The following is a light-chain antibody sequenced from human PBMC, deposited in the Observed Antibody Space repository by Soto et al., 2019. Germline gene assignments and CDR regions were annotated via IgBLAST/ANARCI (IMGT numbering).Light chain of an antibody. Sequence: QAVLTQSPSASASLGASVKLTCTLSSGHSNYAIAWHQQQPEKGPRHLMKVNSGGSHTKGDGIPDRFSGSSSGAERYLFISSLQSEDEADYYCQTWGTGSAIVVFGGGTQLTVL. CDR2: VNSGGSH. J-gene: IGLJ7*01. CDR1: SGHSNYA. V-gene: IGLV4-69*01. CDR3: QTWGTGSAIVV.